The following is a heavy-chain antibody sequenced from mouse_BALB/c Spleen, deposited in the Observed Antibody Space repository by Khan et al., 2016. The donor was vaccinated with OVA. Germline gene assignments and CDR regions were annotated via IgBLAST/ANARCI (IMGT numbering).Heavy chain of an antibody. V-gene: IGHV2-9*02. CDR1: GFSLTSYG. CDR3: ARNRESDYFDY. CDR2: IWAGGST. J-gene: IGHJ2*01. Sequence: QVQLKESGPGLVAPSQSLSITCTVSGFSLTSYGIHWVRQPPGKGLEWLGIIWAGGSTNYNSALMSRLSISKDNSRSQVFLKMNSLQTDDTANYFCARNRESDYFDYWGQGTTLTVSS.